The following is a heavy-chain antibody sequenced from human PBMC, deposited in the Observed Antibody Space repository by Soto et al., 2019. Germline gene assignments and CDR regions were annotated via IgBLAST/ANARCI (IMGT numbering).Heavy chain of an antibody. Sequence: PGGSLRLSCAASGCTFNSYHMNWVRQAPGKGLEWVSSISGSLTYMYYADSVKWRFTISRGNFKNSLSLQTNSLRAENTAVYYCARDRGGVASRPFGIDVWGQGTTVTVSS. CDR3: ARDRGGVASRPFGIDV. D-gene: IGHD3-3*01. J-gene: IGHJ6*02. CDR2: ISGSLTYM. CDR1: GCTFNSYH. V-gene: IGHV3-21*01.